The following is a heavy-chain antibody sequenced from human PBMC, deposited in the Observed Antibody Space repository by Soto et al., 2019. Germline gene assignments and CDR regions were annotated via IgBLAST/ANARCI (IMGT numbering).Heavy chain of an antibody. CDR3: ARGGFDYGPGRMDV. D-gene: IGHD3-10*01. Sequence: EVQLVESGGGLLQPGGSLTLSCTASGFTFSNYWMHWVRQAPGKGLVWVSRTKSYGSGTSYTDSVKGRFTISRYNDYNTLYLKMSNLRAEDTAVYYCARGGFDYGPGRMDVWGKGTTVIVSS. V-gene: IGHV3-74*01. CDR2: TKSYGSGT. CDR1: GFTFSNYW. J-gene: IGHJ6*04.